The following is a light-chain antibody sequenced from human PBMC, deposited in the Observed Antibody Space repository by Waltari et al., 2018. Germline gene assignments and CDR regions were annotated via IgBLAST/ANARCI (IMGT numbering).Light chain of an antibody. CDR2: QDN. CDR1: KLGHKY. V-gene: IGLV3-1*01. Sequence: YELTQPPSVSASPGQTAIITCSGDKLGHKYTFWYQQRPGQSPVLLIYQDNRRPSGIPERFSGSNSGNTATLTITETQAVDEADYFCQTWDTTIDVAFGGGTRLTVL. J-gene: IGLJ2*01. CDR3: QTWDTTIDVA.